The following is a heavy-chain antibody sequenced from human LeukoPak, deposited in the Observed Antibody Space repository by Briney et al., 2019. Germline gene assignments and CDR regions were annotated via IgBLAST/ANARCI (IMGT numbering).Heavy chain of an antibody. CDR1: GFTFSKYD. D-gene: IGHD4-17*01. CDR2: ISDSGDQT. Sequence: GGSLRLSCVASGFTFSKYDMSWVRQAPGKGLEWVSGISDSGDQTYYADSVRARFTISRDNSKNTLYLQVNSLRAEDTALCYCAKEITLTTAYFDYWGQGTLVTVSS. V-gene: IGHV3-23*01. CDR3: AKEITLTTAYFDY. J-gene: IGHJ4*02.